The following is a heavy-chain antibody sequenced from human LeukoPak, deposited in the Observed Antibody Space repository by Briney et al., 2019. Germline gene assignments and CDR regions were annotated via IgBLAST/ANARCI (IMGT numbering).Heavy chain of an antibody. CDR3: ARVPRYCSGGSCHHFDY. CDR2: INPNSGGT. J-gene: IGHJ4*02. D-gene: IGHD2-15*01. V-gene: IGHV1-2*02. CDR1: GYTFTGYY. Sequence: AASVKVSCKASGYTFTGYYMHWVRQAPGQGLEWMGWINPNSGGTNYAQKFQGRVTMTRDTSISTAYMELGRLRSDETAVYYCARVPRYCSGGSCHHFDYWGQGTLVTVSS.